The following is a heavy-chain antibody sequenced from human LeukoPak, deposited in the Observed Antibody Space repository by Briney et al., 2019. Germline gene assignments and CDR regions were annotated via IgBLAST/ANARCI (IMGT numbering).Heavy chain of an antibody. CDR1: GFTFSDFW. Sequence: GGSLRLSCAGSGFTFSDFWMTWVRQTPGKGLEWVANIKEDGTEKNLVDSVKGRFTISRDNSKNTLYLQMNSLRAEDTAVYYCAKKTSPMTTDYWGQGTLVTVSS. CDR2: IKEDGTEK. J-gene: IGHJ4*02. CDR3: AKKTSPMTTDY. D-gene: IGHD4-11*01. V-gene: IGHV3-7*03.